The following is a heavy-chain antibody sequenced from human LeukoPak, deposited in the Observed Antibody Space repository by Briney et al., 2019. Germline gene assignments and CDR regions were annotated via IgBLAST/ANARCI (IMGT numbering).Heavy chain of an antibody. CDR3: ARDYYDILTGYFNYYYYGMDV. CDR1: GGTFSSYA. J-gene: IGHJ6*04. V-gene: IGHV1-69*06. Sequence: PGSSVKVSCKASGGTFSSYAISWVRQAPGQGLEWMGGIIPIFGTANYAQKFQGRVTITADKSTSTAYMELSSLRSEDTAVYYCARDYYDILTGYFNYYYYGMDVWGKGTTVTVSS. D-gene: IGHD3-9*01. CDR2: IIPIFGTA.